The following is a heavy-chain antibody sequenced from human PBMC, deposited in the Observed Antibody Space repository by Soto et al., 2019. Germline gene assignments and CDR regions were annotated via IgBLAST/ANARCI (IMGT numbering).Heavy chain of an antibody. D-gene: IGHD2-2*01. Sequence: SETLSLTCAVYGGSFSGYYWSWIRQPPGKGLEWIGEINHSGSTNYNPSLKSRFTISVDTSKNQFSLKLSSVTAADTAVYYCAIFGVYRPAAIVPSRFHNWFAPGGQGTRVTVSS. CDR3: AIFGVYRPAAIVPSRFHNWFAP. V-gene: IGHV4-34*01. CDR1: GGSFSGYY. J-gene: IGHJ5*02. CDR2: INHSGST.